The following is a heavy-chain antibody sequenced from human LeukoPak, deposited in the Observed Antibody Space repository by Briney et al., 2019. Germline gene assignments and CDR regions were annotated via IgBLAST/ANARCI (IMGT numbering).Heavy chain of an antibody. CDR3: ARDPPAVATNTYG. J-gene: IGHJ4*02. Sequence: PGGSLRLSCAASGFTISNNYMRWFRQAPWKGLKGVSVIYSGGKTYYADSVKGRFTISRDSSRNTLYLQMDRLRAEDTAVYYCARDPPAVATNTYGWGQGTQVTVSS. D-gene: IGHD6-13*01. CDR2: IYSGGKT. CDR1: GFTISNNY. V-gene: IGHV3-66*01.